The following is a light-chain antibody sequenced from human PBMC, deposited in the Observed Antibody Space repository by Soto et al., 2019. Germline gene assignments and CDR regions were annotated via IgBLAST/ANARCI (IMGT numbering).Light chain of an antibody. CDR3: HQRASWPYT. V-gene: IGKV3D-11*01. J-gene: IGKJ2*01. CDR2: RAS. Sequence: DIVLTQSPDTLSLSPGETATLSCRASQGIGVSLSWYQHKPGQAPRLVIYRASNRADGVPDRFRGSGSGTDFLLTISSLEPEDIAIYFCHQRASWPYTFGQGTKLEIK. CDR1: QGIGVS.